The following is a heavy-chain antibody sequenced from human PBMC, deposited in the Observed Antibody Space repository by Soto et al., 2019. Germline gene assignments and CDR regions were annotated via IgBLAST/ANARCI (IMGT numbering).Heavy chain of an antibody. CDR1: GGSISSYY. J-gene: IGHJ6*02. D-gene: IGHD4-17*01. Sequence: SETLSLTCTVSGGSISSYYWSWIRQPPGKGLEWIGYIYYSGSTNYNPSLKSRVTISVDTSKNQFSLKLSSVTAADTAVYYCARTPYYGDSPIKDYYYYGMDVWGQGTTVTVSS. V-gene: IGHV4-59*08. CDR3: ARTPYYGDSPIKDYYYYGMDV. CDR2: IYYSGST.